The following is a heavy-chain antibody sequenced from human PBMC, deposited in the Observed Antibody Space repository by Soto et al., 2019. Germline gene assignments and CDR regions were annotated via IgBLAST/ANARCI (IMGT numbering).Heavy chain of an antibody. V-gene: IGHV1-18*01. Sequence: QVQLVQSGAEVKKPGASVKVSCKASGYTFTSYGISWVRQAPGQGLEWMGWISAYNGNTNYAQKLQGRVTXTXXTSTSTAYMELRRLRSDDTAVYSCARSGVWEPRDYWGQGTLGTVSS. D-gene: IGHD1-26*01. CDR1: GYTFTSYG. J-gene: IGHJ4*02. CDR2: ISAYNGNT. CDR3: ARSGVWEPRDY.